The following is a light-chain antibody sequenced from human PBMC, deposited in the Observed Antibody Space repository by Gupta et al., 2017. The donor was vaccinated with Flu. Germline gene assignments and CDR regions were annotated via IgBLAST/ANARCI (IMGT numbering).Light chain of an antibody. CDR1: ESVSTY. Sequence: IQMTQSPSSLTASVGDRVTITCRASESVSTYLNWYQQKSGKAPKLLIYAASSLQSGVPSRVSGSGSGTDFTLTISSLQPEDFATYYCQQSYSTPHTFGQETKVEIK. J-gene: IGKJ1*01. V-gene: IGKV1-39*01. CDR3: QQSYSTPHT. CDR2: AAS.